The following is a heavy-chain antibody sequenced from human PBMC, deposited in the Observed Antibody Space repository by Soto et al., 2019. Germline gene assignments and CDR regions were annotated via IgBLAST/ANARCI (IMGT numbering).Heavy chain of an antibody. V-gene: IGHV1-69*06. CDR1: GATFSSYA. CDR3: ARSWTHYRAPYYFDY. J-gene: IGHJ4*02. D-gene: IGHD3-10*01. Sequence: SVKVSCKASGATFSSYAISWVRQTPGQGLEWMGGIIPIFGTANYAQKFQGRVTITADKSTSTAYMELSSLRSENTAVYYCARSWTHYRAPYYFDYWGQGTLVTVSS. CDR2: IIPIFGTA.